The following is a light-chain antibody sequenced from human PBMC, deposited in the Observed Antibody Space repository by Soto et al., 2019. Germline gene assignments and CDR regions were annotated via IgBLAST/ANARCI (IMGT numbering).Light chain of an antibody. Sequence: QSVLTQPRSVSGSPGQSVTISCTGTSSDVGGYNYVSWYQQHPGKAPKLMINDVSKRPSGVPDRFSGSKSGNTASLTISGLQAEDEADYYCCSYAGSYTFDVVFGGGTKVTVL. CDR3: CSYAGSYTFDVV. CDR1: SSDVGGYNY. CDR2: DVS. J-gene: IGLJ2*01. V-gene: IGLV2-11*01.